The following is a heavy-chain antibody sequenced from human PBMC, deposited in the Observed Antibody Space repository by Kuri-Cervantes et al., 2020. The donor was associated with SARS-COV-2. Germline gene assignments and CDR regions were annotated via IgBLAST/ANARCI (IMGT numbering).Heavy chain of an antibody. V-gene: IGHV3-21*01. Sequence: GGSLRLSCAASGFTFSSYSMNWVRQAPGKGLEWVSSISSSSSYIYYADSVKGRFTISRDNSKNTLYLQMNSLRAEDRALYYCARAHTFLEWSSDAFDIWGQGTMVTVSS. J-gene: IGHJ3*02. D-gene: IGHD3-3*01. CDR3: ARAHTFLEWSSDAFDI. CDR2: ISSSSSYI. CDR1: GFTFSSYS.